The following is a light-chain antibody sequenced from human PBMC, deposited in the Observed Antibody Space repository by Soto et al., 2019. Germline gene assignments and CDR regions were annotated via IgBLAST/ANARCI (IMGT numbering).Light chain of an antibody. CDR1: SGHSSYA. Sequence: QLVLTQSPSASASLGASVKLTCTLSSGHSSYAIAWHQQQPEKGPRYLMKLSSDGSHSKGDGIPDRFSGSSSGAERYLTISSLQSEDEADYYCQTWDIGARVVFGGGPKLTVL. J-gene: IGLJ2*01. CDR3: QTWDIGARVV. V-gene: IGLV4-69*01. CDR2: LSSDGSH.